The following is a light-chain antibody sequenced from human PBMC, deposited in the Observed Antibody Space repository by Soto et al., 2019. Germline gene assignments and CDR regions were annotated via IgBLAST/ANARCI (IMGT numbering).Light chain of an antibody. V-gene: IGLV2-14*01. J-gene: IGLJ3*02. Sequence: QSALTQPASVSGSRGRSITISCSGTSSDVGGSDYVSWYQQHPGKAPKLLIYEVTNRPSGVSFRFSAYKSANTAFLTISGLQVEDEADYYCSSVTSRDTFAFGGGTNLTVL. CDR1: SSDVGGSDY. CDR2: EVT. CDR3: SSVTSRDTFA.